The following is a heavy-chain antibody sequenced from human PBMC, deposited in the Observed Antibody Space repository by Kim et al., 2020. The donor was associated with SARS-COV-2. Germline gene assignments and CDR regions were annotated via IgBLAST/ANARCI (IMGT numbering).Heavy chain of an antibody. CDR3: AKEYFKGGTGGDY. CDR1: GFPFSSFG. Sequence: GGSLRLSCVASGFPFSSFGMHWVRQAPCKGLEWVAAISDDGRKKYYVDSEQGRFNISRNNSKNTLYLQMDSLRPEDTGLYFCAKEYFKGGTGGDYWGQGARFTVSS. J-gene: IGHJ4*02. CDR2: ISDDGRKK. D-gene: IGHD7-27*01. V-gene: IGHV3-30*18.